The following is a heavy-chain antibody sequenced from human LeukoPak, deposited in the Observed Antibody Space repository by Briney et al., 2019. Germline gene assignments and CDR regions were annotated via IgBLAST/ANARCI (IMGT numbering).Heavy chain of an antibody. CDR2: IYYSGST. D-gene: IGHD2-15*01. CDR3: ARASGYCSGGSCYFRAGFDY. Sequence: SETLSLTCTVSGGSISSSSYYWGWIRQPPGKGLEWIGSIYYSGSTYYNPFLKSRFTISVDTSKNQFSLKLSSVTAADTAVYYCARASGYCSGGSCYFRAGFDYWGQGTLVTVSS. CDR1: GGSISSSSYY. V-gene: IGHV4-39*07. J-gene: IGHJ4*02.